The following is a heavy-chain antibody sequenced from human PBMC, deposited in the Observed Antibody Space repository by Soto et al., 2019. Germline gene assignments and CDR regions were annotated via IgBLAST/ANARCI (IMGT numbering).Heavy chain of an antibody. CDR3: ARKYCITSTCARSGFDI. J-gene: IGHJ3*02. D-gene: IGHD2-2*01. V-gene: IGHV4-59*08. Sequence: SETLSLTCTVSGGSVSSYYWSWVRQPPGKRPEWIAYIYNGGTTNYNPSLKSRLTISLDTSKNQFSLKLSSVTAADTAMYYCARKYCITSTCARSGFDIWGQRTTVTVSS. CDR1: GGSVSSYY. CDR2: IYNGGTT.